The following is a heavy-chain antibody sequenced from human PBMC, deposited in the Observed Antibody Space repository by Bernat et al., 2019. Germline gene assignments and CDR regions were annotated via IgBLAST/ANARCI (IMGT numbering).Heavy chain of an antibody. J-gene: IGHJ4*02. V-gene: IGHV3-7*03. CDR2: IKQDGSGT. CDR3: ARENSGIKGIFFDY. CDR1: GFMFSTYW. Sequence: DVQLVGSGGGLVQPGGSLRLSCAASGFMFSTYWMSWVRQAPGKGLEWVANIKQDGSGTYYLDSVKGRFTISSDNAKNSLYLQMNSLRAEDTAVYYCARENSGIKGIFFDYWGQGILVTVSS. D-gene: IGHD1-26*01.